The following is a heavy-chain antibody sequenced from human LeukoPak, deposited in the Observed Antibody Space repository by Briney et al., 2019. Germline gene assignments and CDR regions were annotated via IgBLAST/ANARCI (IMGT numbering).Heavy chain of an antibody. D-gene: IGHD3-10*01. CDR2: IGSSGSSI. CDR1: GFTFSDYY. V-gene: IGHV3-11*04. J-gene: IGHJ4*02. CDR3: ARHLNYYLDY. Sequence: GGSLRPSCAASGFTFSDYYMSWIRQAPGKGLEWVSYIGSSGSSIYYADSVKGRFTISRDNAKKSVYLQMNSLRAEDTAVYYCARHLNYYLDYWGQGTLVTVSS.